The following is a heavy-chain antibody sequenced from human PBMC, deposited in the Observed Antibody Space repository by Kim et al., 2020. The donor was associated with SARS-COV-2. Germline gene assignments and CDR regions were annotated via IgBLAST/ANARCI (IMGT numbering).Heavy chain of an antibody. CDR2: IYSGGST. V-gene: IGHV3-53*01. CDR1: GFTVSSNY. CDR3: ARGEYSYGYYYYGMDV. Sequence: GVSLRLSCAASGFTVSSNYMSWVRQAPGKGLEWVSVIYSGGSTYYADSVKGRFTISRDNSKNTLYLQMNSLRAEDTAVYYCARGEYSYGYYYYGMDVWGQGTTVTVSS. D-gene: IGHD5-18*01. J-gene: IGHJ6*02.